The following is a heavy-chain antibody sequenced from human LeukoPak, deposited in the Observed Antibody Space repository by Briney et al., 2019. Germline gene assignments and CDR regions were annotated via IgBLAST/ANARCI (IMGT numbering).Heavy chain of an antibody. CDR3: ARADIQLWYFDY. CDR2: INHSGST. Sequence: SETLSLTCAAYGGSFSGYYWSWIRQPPGKGLEWIGEINHSGSTNYNPSLKSRVTISVDTSKNQFSLKLSSVTAADTAVYYCARADIQLWYFDYWGQGTLVTVSS. D-gene: IGHD5-18*01. CDR1: GGSFSGYY. V-gene: IGHV4-34*01. J-gene: IGHJ4*02.